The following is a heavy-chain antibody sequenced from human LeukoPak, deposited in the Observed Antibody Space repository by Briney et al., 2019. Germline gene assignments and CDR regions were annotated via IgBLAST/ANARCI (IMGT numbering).Heavy chain of an antibody. Sequence: VSVKVSCKASGYTFTSYGIIWVRQAPGQGLEWMGWISIYTGNTKYGEKFQGRATMTRDTSTSTAYMEVRSLRSDDTAVYYCARVRGTALTAYPGYFDYWGQGTLVTVSS. CDR2: ISIYTGNT. CDR3: ARVRGTALTAYPGYFDY. J-gene: IGHJ4*02. CDR1: GYTFTSYG. D-gene: IGHD2-21*02. V-gene: IGHV1-18*04.